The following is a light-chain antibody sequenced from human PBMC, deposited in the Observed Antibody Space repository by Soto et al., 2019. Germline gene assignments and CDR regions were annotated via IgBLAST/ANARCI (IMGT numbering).Light chain of an antibody. CDR1: QSISSW. CDR2: KAS. V-gene: IGKV1-5*03. J-gene: IGKJ1*01. CDR3: QYYNSYST. Sequence: DIQMTQSPSTLSASVGDRVTITCRASQSISSWLAWYQQKPRKAPKLLIYKASSLESGVPSRCSGSGSAKDFTPTISSLHPDDFPTYYRQYYNSYSTFGQGTKVEIK.